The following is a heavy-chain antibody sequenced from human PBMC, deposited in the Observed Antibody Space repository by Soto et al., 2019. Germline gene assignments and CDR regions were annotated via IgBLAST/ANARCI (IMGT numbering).Heavy chain of an antibody. D-gene: IGHD3-22*01. Sequence: PGGSLRLSCAASGFTFSSYAMSWVRQAPGKGLEWVSAISGSGGSTYYADSVKGRFTISRDNSKNTLYLQMNSLRAEDTAVYYCARVMRGRRLYYDSSGFDAFDIWGQGTMVTVSS. CDR2: ISGSGGST. CDR1: GFTFSSYA. J-gene: IGHJ3*02. V-gene: IGHV3-23*01. CDR3: ARVMRGRRLYYDSSGFDAFDI.